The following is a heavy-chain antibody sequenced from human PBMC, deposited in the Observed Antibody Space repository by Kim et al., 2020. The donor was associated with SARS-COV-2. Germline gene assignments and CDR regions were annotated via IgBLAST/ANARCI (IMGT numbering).Heavy chain of an antibody. V-gene: IGHV3-48*02. D-gene: IGHD3-22*01. J-gene: IGHJ4*02. CDR3: VGYYDSSGYYYVDY. Sequence: ADSVKGRFTISRDNAKNSLYLQMNSLRDEDTAVYYCVGYYDSSGYYYVDYWGQGTLVTVSS.